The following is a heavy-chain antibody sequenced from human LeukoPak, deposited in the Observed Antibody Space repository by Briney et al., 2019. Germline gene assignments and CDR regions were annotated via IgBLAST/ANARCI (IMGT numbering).Heavy chain of an antibody. Sequence: GGSLRLSCAASGSTFNKHVMFWVRPPPGKGLEYVSAISVNGGSEYYANSVKGRFIVSRDNSKNTLYLQMDILKTEDMAVYYCARGQAYYYDSSGLTFDYWGQGTLVIVTS. V-gene: IGHV3-64*01. J-gene: IGHJ4*02. D-gene: IGHD3-22*01. CDR2: ISVNGGSE. CDR1: GSTFNKHV. CDR3: ARGQAYYYDSSGLTFDY.